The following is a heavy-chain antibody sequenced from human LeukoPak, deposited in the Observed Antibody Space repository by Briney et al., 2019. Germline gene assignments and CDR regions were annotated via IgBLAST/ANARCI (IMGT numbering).Heavy chain of an antibody. CDR1: GFTFSSYG. V-gene: IGHV3-30*02. J-gene: IGHJ4*02. D-gene: IGHD3-9*01. CDR3: VTDPYYDILTGSGYFHY. CDR2: IRYDGSNK. Sequence: GGSLRLSCAASGFTFSSYGMHWVRQAPGKGLEWVAFIRYDGSNKYYADSVKGRFTISRDNSKNTLYLQMNSLKTEDTAVYYCVTDPYYDILTGSGYFHYWGQGTQVTVSS.